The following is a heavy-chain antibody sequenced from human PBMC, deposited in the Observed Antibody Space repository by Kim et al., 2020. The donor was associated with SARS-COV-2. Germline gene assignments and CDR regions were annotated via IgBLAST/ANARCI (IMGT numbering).Heavy chain of an antibody. Sequence: SETLSLTCTVSGGSISSYYWSWIRQPPGKGLEWIGYIYYSGSTNYNPSLKSRVTISVDTSKNQFSLKLSSVTAADTAVYYCARVGVAVAGPQGFDYWGQGTLVTVSS. D-gene: IGHD6-19*01. CDR3: ARVGVAVAGPQGFDY. J-gene: IGHJ4*02. CDR1: GGSISSYY. V-gene: IGHV4-59*01. CDR2: IYYSGST.